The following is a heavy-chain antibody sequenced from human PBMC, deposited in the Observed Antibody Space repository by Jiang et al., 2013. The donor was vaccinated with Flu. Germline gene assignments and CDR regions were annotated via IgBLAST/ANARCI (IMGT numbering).Heavy chain of an antibody. J-gene: IGHJ3*02. CDR2: IIPILGIA. V-gene: IGHV1-69*04. CDR1: GGTSSSYA. D-gene: IGHD5-24*01. Sequence: SGAEVKKPGSSVKVSCKASGGTSSSYAISWVRQAPGQGLEWMGRIIPILGIANYAQKFQGRVTITADKSTSTAYMELSSLRSEDTAVYYCARLGDGYHDAFDIWGQGTMVTVSS. CDR3: ARLGDGYHDAFDI.